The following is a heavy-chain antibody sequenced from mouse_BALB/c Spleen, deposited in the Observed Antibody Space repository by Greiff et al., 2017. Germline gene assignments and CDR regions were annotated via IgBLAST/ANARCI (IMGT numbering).Heavy chain of an antibody. D-gene: IGHD1-1*01. Sequence: EVQLQQSGAELVKPGASVKLSCTASGFNIKDTYMHWVKQRPEQGLEWIGRIDPANGNTKYDPKFQGKATITADTSSNTAYLQLSSLTSEDTAVYYCAFYGSSRDWYFDVWGAGTTVTVAS. CDR1: GFNIKDTY. CDR2: IDPANGNT. J-gene: IGHJ1*01. CDR3: AFYGSSRDWYFDV. V-gene: IGHV14-3*02.